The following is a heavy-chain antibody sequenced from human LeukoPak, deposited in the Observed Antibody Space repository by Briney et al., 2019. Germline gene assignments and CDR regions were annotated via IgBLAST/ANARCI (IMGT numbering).Heavy chain of an antibody. Sequence: GGSLRLSCAASGFTFSSYWMSWVRQAPGKGLEWVAVISYDGSNKYYADSVKGRFTISRDNSKNTLYLQMNSLRAEDTAVYYCAKDLSGRLLWFGESISVDAFDIWGQGTMVTVSS. V-gene: IGHV3-30*18. D-gene: IGHD3-10*01. CDR1: GFTFSSYW. J-gene: IGHJ3*02. CDR3: AKDLSGRLLWFGESISVDAFDI. CDR2: ISYDGSNK.